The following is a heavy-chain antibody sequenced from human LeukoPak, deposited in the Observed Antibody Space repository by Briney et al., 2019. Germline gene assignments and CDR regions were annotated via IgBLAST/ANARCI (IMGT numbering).Heavy chain of an antibody. J-gene: IGHJ4*02. CDR1: GFTVSSTS. CDR2: IRGDRSA. V-gene: IGHV3-66*04. D-gene: IGHD4-17*01. Sequence: GGSLRLSCAASGFTVSSTSIIWVRQAPGKGLECVSYIRGDRSAEYAEYVKGRFTISRDDSKNTVYLQMNSLRVEDTSVYYCARRRGGYGDGDFDYWGQGTLVTVSS. CDR3: ARRRGGYGDGDFDY.